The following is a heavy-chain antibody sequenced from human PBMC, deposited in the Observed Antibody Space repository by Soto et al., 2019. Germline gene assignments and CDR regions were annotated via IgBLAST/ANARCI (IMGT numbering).Heavy chain of an antibody. Sequence: QVQLQESGPGLVKPSQTLSLTCTVSGGSISSGGYYWSWIRQHPGKGLEWIGYIYHSGSTYYNPSLKSRVTISVDRSKNQFSLKLSSVTAADTAVYYCARVDYYDSSGYYRQRWFDPWGQGTLVTVSS. D-gene: IGHD3-22*01. CDR3: ARVDYYDSSGYYRQRWFDP. CDR2: IYHSGST. V-gene: IGHV4-31*03. J-gene: IGHJ5*02. CDR1: GGSISSGGYY.